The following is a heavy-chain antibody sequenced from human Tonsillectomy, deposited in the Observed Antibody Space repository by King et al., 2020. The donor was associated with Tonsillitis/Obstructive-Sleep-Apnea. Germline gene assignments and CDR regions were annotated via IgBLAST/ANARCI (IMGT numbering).Heavy chain of an antibody. V-gene: IGHV1-18*01. CDR3: ARVPDYGDTDPYFFDY. D-gene: IGHD4-17*01. CDR1: GYTFSNYA. J-gene: IGHJ4*02. Sequence: VQLVESGAEVKKPGASVRVSCKASGYTFSNYAITWVRQAPGQGLEWMGWISIYDDNTYYAQNLQGRVTVTTDSSTSTAYLELRSLRSDDTAVYYCARVPDYGDTDPYFFDYWGQGTLVTVSS. CDR2: ISIYDDNT.